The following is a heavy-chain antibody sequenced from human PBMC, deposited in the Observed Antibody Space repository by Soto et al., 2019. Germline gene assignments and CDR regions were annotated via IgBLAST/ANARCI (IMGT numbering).Heavy chain of an antibody. CDR3: ARGPRPRWFGEFPFYYYSGMDV. D-gene: IGHD3-10*01. V-gene: IGHV1-18*04. CDR1: GYTFTSYG. J-gene: IGHJ6*02. Sequence: ASVKVSCKASGYTFTSYGISWVRQAPGQGLEWMGWISAYNGNTNYTQKLQGRVTMTTDTSTSTAYMELRSLRSDDTVVYYCARGPRPRWFGEFPFYYYSGMDVWGQGTTVTVSS. CDR2: ISAYNGNT.